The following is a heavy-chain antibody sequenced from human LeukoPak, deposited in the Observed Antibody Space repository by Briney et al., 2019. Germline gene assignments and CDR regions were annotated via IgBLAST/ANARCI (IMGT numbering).Heavy chain of an antibody. Sequence: GGSLRLSCAASGFTFSSYSMNWVRQAPGKGLEWVSSISSSSSYIYYADSVKGRFTISRDNAKNSLYLQMNSLRAEDTAVYYCARERGIVRPSDYWGQGTLVTVSS. CDR2: ISSSSSYI. J-gene: IGHJ4*02. V-gene: IGHV3-21*01. CDR1: GFTFSSYS. D-gene: IGHD2/OR15-2a*01. CDR3: ARERGIVRPSDY.